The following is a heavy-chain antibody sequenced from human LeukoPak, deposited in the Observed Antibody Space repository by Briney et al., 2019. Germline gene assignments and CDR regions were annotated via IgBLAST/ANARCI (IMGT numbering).Heavy chain of an antibody. CDR2: INWNGGST. D-gene: IGHD1-1*01. CDR1: GFTFDDYG. J-gene: IGHJ4*02. CDR3: ARDTSNDALYFDY. Sequence: PGGSLRLSCAASGFTFDDYGMSWVRQAPGKGLEWVSGINWNGGSTVYADSVKGRFTISRDNAKNCLYLQMNSLRAEDTALYYCARDTSNDALYFDYWGQGTLVTVSS. V-gene: IGHV3-20*04.